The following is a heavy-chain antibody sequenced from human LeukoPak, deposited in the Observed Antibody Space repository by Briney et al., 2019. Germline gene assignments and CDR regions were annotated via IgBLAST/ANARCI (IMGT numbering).Heavy chain of an antibody. V-gene: IGHV3-7*01. D-gene: IGHD3-3*01. J-gene: IGHJ4*02. CDR2: IKQDGSEK. CDR1: GFTFSSYW. Sequence: GGSLRLSCAASGFTFSSYWMSWVRQAPGKGLEWVANIKQDGSEKYYVDSVKGRFTISRDNAKNSLYLQMNSLRAEDTAVYYCARDYDFWSGYHVGPFDYWGQGTLVTVSS. CDR3: ARDYDFWSGYHVGPFDY.